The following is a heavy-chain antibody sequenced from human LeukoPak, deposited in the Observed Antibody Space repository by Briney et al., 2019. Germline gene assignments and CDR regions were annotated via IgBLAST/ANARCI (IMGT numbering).Heavy chain of an antibody. D-gene: IGHD6-19*01. CDR2: ISSSSSTI. Sequence: GGSLRLSCAASGFTFSSYAMSWVRQAPGKGLEWVSYISSSSSTIYYADSVEGRFSISRDNAKNSLYLQMNSLRDEDTAVYYCARGHSSGWSTFDYWGQGTLVTVSS. CDR3: ARGHSSGWSTFDY. J-gene: IGHJ4*02. CDR1: GFTFSSYA. V-gene: IGHV3-48*02.